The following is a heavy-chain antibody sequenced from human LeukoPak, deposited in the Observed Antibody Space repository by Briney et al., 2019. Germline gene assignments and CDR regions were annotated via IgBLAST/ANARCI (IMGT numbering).Heavy chain of an antibody. Sequence: GGSLRLSCAASGLTFSTYNMLWARQTPGKGLEWLFYINSGGSAVHYADSVKDRFTFSRDNAKNSLYLQMNSLRVEDTGIYHCARVGSRGDWFDYWGQGTRVTVSS. CDR2: INSGGSAV. V-gene: IGHV3-48*01. CDR1: GLTFSTYN. CDR3: ARVGSRGDWFDY. J-gene: IGHJ5*01. D-gene: IGHD1-26*01.